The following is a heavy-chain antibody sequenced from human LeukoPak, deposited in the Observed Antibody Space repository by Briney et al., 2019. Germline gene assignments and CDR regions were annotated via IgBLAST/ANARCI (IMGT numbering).Heavy chain of an antibody. CDR1: GFTFSDYY. Sequence: PGGSLRLSCAASGFTFSDYYMSWIRQAPGKGLEWVSYISSSGSTIYYADSVKGRFTISRDNAKNSLYLQMNSLRAEDTAVYYCARDFCSSSWCNYYFDYWGQGTLVTVSS. CDR3: ARDFCSSSWCNYYFDY. D-gene: IGHD6-13*01. CDR2: ISSSGSTI. V-gene: IGHV3-11*04. J-gene: IGHJ4*02.